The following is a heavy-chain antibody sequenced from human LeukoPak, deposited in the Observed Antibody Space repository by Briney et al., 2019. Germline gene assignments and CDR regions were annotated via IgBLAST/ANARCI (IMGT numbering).Heavy chain of an antibody. CDR2: IYHSGST. D-gene: IGHD1-26*01. J-gene: IGHJ4*02. CDR1: GYSISSGYF. Sequence: SETLSLTCAVSGYSISSGYFWAWIRQPPGKGLEWIGFIYHSGSTYYNPSLKSRVTISVDPSKNQFSLKLSSVTAADTAVYYCARRGSGSYYFDYWGQGTLVTVSS. V-gene: IGHV4-38-2*01. CDR3: ARRGSGSYYFDY.